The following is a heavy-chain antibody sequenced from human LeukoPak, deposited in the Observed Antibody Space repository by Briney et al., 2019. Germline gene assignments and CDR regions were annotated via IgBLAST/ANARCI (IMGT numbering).Heavy chain of an antibody. CDR2: IYTSGST. Sequence: PSDTLSLTCTVSGGPISSYYWRWIPHPAAKGLEWVGRIYTSGSTNYNPSLKSRVTMSVDTSKNQFSLKLSSVTAADTAVYYCARGYSSSTSCSGFDYWGQGTLVTVSS. V-gene: IGHV4-4*07. CDR3: ARGYSSSTSCSGFDY. CDR1: GGPISSYY. D-gene: IGHD2-2*01. J-gene: IGHJ4*02.